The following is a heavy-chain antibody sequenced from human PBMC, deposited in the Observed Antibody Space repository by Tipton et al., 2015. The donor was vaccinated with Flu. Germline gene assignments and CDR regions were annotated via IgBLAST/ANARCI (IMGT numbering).Heavy chain of an antibody. CDR1: GGSISSSSYY. V-gene: IGHV4-39*07. J-gene: IGHJ4*02. CDR3: AGETMFGVAH. Sequence: TLSLTCTVSGGSISSSSYYWGWIRHPPGKGLEWIGSIYYSGSTYYNPSLKSRVSISVDTSKNQVFLKLSSVTAADTAVYYCAGETMFGVAHWGQVTLVTVS. D-gene: IGHD3-3*01. CDR2: IYYSGST.